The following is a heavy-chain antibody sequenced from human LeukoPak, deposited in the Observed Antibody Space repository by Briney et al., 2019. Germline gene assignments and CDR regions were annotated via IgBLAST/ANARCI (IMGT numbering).Heavy chain of an antibody. Sequence: SETLSLTCTVSGGSISSYYWGWIRQPAGKELEWIGRIYTSGSTNYNPSLKRRVTMSVDTSKKQFSLKLSSVTAADTAVYYCARGNSSSWYGFDYWGQGTLVTVSS. V-gene: IGHV4-4*07. CDR1: GGSISSYY. CDR2: IYTSGST. D-gene: IGHD6-13*01. CDR3: ARGNSSSWYGFDY. J-gene: IGHJ4*02.